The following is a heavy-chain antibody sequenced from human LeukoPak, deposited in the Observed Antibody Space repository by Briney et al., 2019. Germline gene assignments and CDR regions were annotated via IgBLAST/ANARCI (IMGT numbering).Heavy chain of an antibody. CDR3: ARGSDFGSGKPLYFFDH. D-gene: IGHD3-3*01. J-gene: IGHJ4*02. CDR1: GYTFTGCY. CDR2: IDPKSGST. V-gene: IGHV1-2*02. Sequence: ASVKVSCKASGYTFTGCYIHWIRQAPGKGLEWVGWIDPKSGSTNYAAKVQGRVTMTRDTSISTAYMELSRLRSNDTAMYFCARGSDFGSGKPLYFFDHWGQGTLVPVSS.